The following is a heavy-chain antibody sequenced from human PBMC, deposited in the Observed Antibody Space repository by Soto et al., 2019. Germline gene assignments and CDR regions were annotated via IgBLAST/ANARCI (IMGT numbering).Heavy chain of an antibody. CDR1: GFTFSYYV. V-gene: IGHV3-74*01. J-gene: IGHJ6*02. D-gene: IGHD2-8*01. Sequence: PGGSLRLSCAASGFTFSYYVIHWVRQAPGKGLVWVSTINGSVNSTCYADSVKGRFTISRDNAKNTLYLQMNSLRAEDTAVFYCARDFWRNGVCLDVWGQGTTVTVSS. CDR3: ARDFWRNGVCLDV. CDR2: INGSVNST.